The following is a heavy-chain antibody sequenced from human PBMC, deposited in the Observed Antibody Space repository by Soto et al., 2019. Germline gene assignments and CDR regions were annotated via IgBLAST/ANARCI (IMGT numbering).Heavy chain of an antibody. CDR1: GGSISSGGYS. Sequence: SETLSLTCAVSGGSISSGGYSWSWIRQPPGKGLEWIGHTYHSGNPYYNPSLKSRVIISVDRSKNQFSLKLRSVTAADTAVYYCARTYGGYYDYWGQGTLVTVSS. J-gene: IGHJ4*02. D-gene: IGHD2-8*01. CDR3: ARTYGGYYDY. CDR2: TYHSGNP. V-gene: IGHV4-30-2*02.